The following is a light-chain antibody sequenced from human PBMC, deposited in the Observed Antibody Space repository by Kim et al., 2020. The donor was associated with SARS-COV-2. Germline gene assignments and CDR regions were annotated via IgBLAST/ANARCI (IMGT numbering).Light chain of an antibody. Sequence: GDVGQTARITCGGNNSGSKKVHWYQEKPGQAPGLVIYRDSNRPSGIPERFSGSNSGNTATLTISRAQAGDEADYYCQVWDSSTVVFGGGTKLTVL. J-gene: IGLJ2*01. CDR2: RDS. CDR1: NSGSKK. CDR3: QVWDSSTVV. V-gene: IGLV3-9*01.